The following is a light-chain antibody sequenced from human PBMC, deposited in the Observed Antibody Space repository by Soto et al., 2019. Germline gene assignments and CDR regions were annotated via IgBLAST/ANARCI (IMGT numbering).Light chain of an antibody. CDR2: DAS. CDR1: QSISSY. CDR3: QQYNSYWT. J-gene: IGKJ1*01. Sequence: EIQVNQAPSSLSASVVDRVTTTGRASQSISSYLNWYQQKPGKAPKLLIYDASSLESGVPSRFSGSGSGTEFTLTISSLQPDDFATYYCQQYNSYWTFGQGSKVDI. V-gene: IGKV1-5*01.